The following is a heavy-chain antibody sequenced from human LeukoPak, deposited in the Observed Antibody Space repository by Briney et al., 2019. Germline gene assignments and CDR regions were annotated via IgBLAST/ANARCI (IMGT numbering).Heavy chain of an antibody. CDR2: IWYDGSNK. J-gene: IGHJ5*02. CDR1: GFTFSSYC. CDR3: AREYSSGWSAGWFDP. D-gene: IGHD6-19*01. Sequence: PGRSLRLSCAASGFTFSSYCMHWVRQAPGKGREGVAVIWYDGSNKYYADSVKGRFPISRDNSKNTLYLQMNSLRAEDTAVYYCAREYSSGWSAGWFDPWGQGTLVTVSS. V-gene: IGHV3-33*01.